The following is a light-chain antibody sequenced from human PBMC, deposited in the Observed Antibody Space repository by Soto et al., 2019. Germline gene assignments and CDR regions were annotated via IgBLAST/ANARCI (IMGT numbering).Light chain of an antibody. CDR1: QSISSF. CDR3: QQSYSTQET. CDR2: AAS. V-gene: IGKV1-39*01. Sequence: DIQMTQSPSSLSASVGDRVTITCRASQSISSFLNWYQQKPGKAPRLLIYAASSLQSGVPSRFSASGSGTDFTLTISSLQPEDFATYYCQQSYSTQETFGQGTKVEIK. J-gene: IGKJ1*01.